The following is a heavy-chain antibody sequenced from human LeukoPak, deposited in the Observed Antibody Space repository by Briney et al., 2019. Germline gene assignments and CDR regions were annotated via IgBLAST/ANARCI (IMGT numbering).Heavy chain of an antibody. Sequence: PGGSLRLSCAASGFTFSSYWMHWVRQAPGKGLEWVSSISSSSSYIYYADSVKGRFTISRDNAKTSLYLQMNSLRAEDTAVYYCAREEGLTTVTTWDYWGQGTLVTVSS. CDR3: AREEGLTTVTTWDY. D-gene: IGHD4-17*01. V-gene: IGHV3-21*01. CDR1: GFTFSSYW. CDR2: ISSSSSYI. J-gene: IGHJ4*02.